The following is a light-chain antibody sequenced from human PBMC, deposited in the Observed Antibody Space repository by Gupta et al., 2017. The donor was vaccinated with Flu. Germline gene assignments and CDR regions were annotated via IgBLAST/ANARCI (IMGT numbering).Light chain of an antibody. Sequence: GTLAWSPGERATLACRGSQSVSSTYLAWYQQKPGQAPSLLIYGAFSRATGIPDRFSGGGSGTDFTLTINRLEPEDFAVYYCQQYGSAPQTFGQGTKVELK. CDR3: QQYGSAPQT. J-gene: IGKJ1*01. V-gene: IGKV3-20*01. CDR2: GAF. CDR1: QSVSSTY.